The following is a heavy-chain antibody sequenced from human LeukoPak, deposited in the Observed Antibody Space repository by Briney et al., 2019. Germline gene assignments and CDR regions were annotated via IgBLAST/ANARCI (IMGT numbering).Heavy chain of an antibody. V-gene: IGHV4-61*05. CDR1: GGSISSTGYY. CDR3: ASPADYATHYYFAY. D-gene: IGHD4-17*01. J-gene: IGHJ4*02. Sequence: PSETLSLTCTVSGGSISSTGYYWSWIRQPPGKGLEWIGYIYYSGSTNYNPSLKSRVTISVDTSKRQFSLQLSSVTAADTAVYYCASPADYATHYYFAYWGQGTLVTVSS. CDR2: IYYSGST.